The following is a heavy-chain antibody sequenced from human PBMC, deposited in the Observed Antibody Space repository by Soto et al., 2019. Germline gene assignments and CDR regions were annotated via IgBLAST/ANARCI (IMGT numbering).Heavy chain of an antibody. Sequence: QVQLVQSGAEVKKPGASVKVSCKASGYTFTSYAMHWVRQAPGQRLEWMGWINAGNGNTKYSQKFQGRVTITRDTSARTAYMSLTTLRSEDPAVYYCARATAPSDVWGQGTTVTVSS. CDR3: ARATAPSDV. D-gene: IGHD4-17*01. CDR1: GYTFTSYA. J-gene: IGHJ6*02. CDR2: INAGNGNT. V-gene: IGHV1-3*01.